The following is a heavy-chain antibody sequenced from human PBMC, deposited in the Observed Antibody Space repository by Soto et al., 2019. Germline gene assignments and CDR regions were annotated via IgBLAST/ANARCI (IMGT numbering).Heavy chain of an antibody. Sequence: TSETLSLTCTVSGGSLSSYYWSWIRQPPGKGLEWIGYIYYSGSTNYNPSLKSRVTISVDTSKNQFSLKLSSVTAADTAVYYCARRIMVRGVISRFDWFDPWGQGTLVTSPQ. J-gene: IGHJ5*02. D-gene: IGHD3-10*01. CDR1: GGSLSSYY. CDR3: ARRIMVRGVISRFDWFDP. V-gene: IGHV4-59*08. CDR2: IYYSGST.